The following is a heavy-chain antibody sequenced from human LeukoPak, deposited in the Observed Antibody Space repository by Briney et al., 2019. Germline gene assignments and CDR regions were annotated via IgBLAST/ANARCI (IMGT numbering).Heavy chain of an antibody. J-gene: IGHJ4*02. V-gene: IGHV1-2*02. CDR2: INPNSGGT. CDR3: ARDTSTYDSSGSTPVDY. CDR1: GYTFTGYY. Sequence: ASVKVSCKASGYTFTGYYMHWVRQAPGQGLEWMGWINPNSGGTNYAQKFQGRVTMTRDTSISTAYMELSRLRSDDTAVYYCARDTSTYDSSGSTPVDYWGQGTLVTVSS. D-gene: IGHD3-22*01.